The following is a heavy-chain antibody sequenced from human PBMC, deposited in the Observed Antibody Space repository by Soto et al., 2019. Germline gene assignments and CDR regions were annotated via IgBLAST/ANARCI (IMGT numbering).Heavy chain of an antibody. D-gene: IGHD3-10*01. CDR2: IIPIFGTA. V-gene: IGHV1-69*13. J-gene: IGHJ6*02. Sequence: SVKVSCKASGFTFTNSAVQWVRQARGQRLEWMGGIIPIFGTANYAQKFQGRVTITADESTSTAYMELSSLRSEDTAVYYCARVSDYGSGSYYGMDVWGQGTTVTVSS. CDR1: GFTFTNSA. CDR3: ARVSDYGSGSYYGMDV.